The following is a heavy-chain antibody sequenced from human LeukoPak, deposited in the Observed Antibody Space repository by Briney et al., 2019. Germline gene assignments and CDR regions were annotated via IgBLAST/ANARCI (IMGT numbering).Heavy chain of an antibody. CDR1: GGSFSGYY. CDR3: ARGEGRPLDY. D-gene: IGHD3-10*01. Sequence: SETLSLTCAVYGGSFSGYYWSWIRQPPGKGLEWIGEINHSGSTNYNPSLKSRVTISVDTSKNQFSLKLSSVTAADTAVYYCARGEGRPLDYWGQGTLVTVSS. J-gene: IGHJ4*02. CDR2: INHSGST. V-gene: IGHV4-34*01.